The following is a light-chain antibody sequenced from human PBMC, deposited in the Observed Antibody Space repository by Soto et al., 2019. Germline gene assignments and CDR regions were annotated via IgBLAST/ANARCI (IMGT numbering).Light chain of an antibody. V-gene: IGKV4-1*01. CDR1: QSLLYISNNDNKNH. CDR2: WAS. Sequence: DIVMTQSPDSLAVSLGERATINCKSSQSLLYISNNDNKNHLAWFQQKPGQPPKLLISWASTRESGVPDRFSGSGSATDFTLTISSLQAEDVAIYYCQQYYITPFPFGPGTKVHI. CDR3: QQYYITPFP. J-gene: IGKJ3*01.